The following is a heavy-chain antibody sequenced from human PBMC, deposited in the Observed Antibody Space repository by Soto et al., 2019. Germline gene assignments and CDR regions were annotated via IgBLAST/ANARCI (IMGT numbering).Heavy chain of an antibody. D-gene: IGHD3-10*01. V-gene: IGHV4-31*03. CDR1: GGSISSGGYY. CDR2: IYYSGST. CDR3: ARGITMVRGVGLFYFDY. J-gene: IGHJ4*02. Sequence: QVQLQESGPGLVKPSQTLSLTCTVSGGSISSGGYYWNWIRQHPGKGLEWIGYIYYSGSTYYNPSLKSRITISVDTSKNQFSLKLNSVTAADTAVYYCARGITMVRGVGLFYFDYWGRGTLVTVSS.